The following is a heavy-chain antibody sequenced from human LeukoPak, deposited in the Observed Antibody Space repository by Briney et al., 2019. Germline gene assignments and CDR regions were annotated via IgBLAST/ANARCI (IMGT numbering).Heavy chain of an antibody. Sequence: GGSLRLSCAASGFTFSSYWMSWVRQAPGKGLEWVANIKQDGSEKYYVDSVKGRFTISRDNAKNPLYLQMNSLRAEDTAVYYCARGRYCSSTSCYYFDYWGQGTLVTVSS. CDR1: GFTFSSYW. V-gene: IGHV3-7*04. J-gene: IGHJ4*02. D-gene: IGHD2-2*01. CDR2: IKQDGSEK. CDR3: ARGRYCSSTSCYYFDY.